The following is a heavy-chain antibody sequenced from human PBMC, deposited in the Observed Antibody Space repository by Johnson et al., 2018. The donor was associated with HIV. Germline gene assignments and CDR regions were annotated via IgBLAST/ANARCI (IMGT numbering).Heavy chain of an antibody. J-gene: IGHJ3*02. CDR3: AKGSYYDSRTYGYAFDI. CDR2: ISGGGGGST. CDR1: GFTFSNYA. Sequence: VQLVESGGGLVQPGGSLRVSCATSGFTFSNYAMNWVRQAPGKGLEWVSAISGGGGGSTHYADSVKGRFTISRDNSKNTLYLQTNSLRAEDTAVYYCAKGSYYDSRTYGYAFDIWGQWTMVTVSS. D-gene: IGHD3-22*01. V-gene: IGHV3-23*04.